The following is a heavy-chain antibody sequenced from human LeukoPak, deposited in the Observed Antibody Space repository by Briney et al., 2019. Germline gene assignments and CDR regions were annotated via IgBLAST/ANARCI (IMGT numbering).Heavy chain of an antibody. J-gene: IGHJ4*02. CDR3: ARGRLAVPYYFDY. CDR1: GGSISSSSYY. V-gene: IGHV4-39*01. D-gene: IGHD6-19*01. Sequence: PSETLSLTCTVSGGSISSSSYYWGWIRQPPGKGLEWIGSIYYSGSTYYNPSLKSRVTISVDTSKNQFSLKLSSVTAADTAVYYCARGRLAVPYYFDYWGQGTLVTVSS. CDR2: IYYSGST.